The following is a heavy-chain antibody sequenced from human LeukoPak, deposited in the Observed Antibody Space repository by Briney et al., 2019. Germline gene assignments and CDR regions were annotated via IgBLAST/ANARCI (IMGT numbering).Heavy chain of an antibody. CDR2: INWNGGST. Sequence: GGSLRLSCAASGFTFDEYGMSWVRQAPGKGLEWVSSINWNGGSTGYADSVKGRFTISRDSAKNSLYLQMNSLRAEDTAVYYCARDLNGIAARRQDYWGQGTLVTVSS. D-gene: IGHD6-6*01. CDR3: ARDLNGIAARRQDY. V-gene: IGHV3-20*04. J-gene: IGHJ4*02. CDR1: GFTFDEYG.